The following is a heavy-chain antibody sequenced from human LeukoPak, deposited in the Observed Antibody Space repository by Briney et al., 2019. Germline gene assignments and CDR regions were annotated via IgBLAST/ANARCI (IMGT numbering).Heavy chain of an antibody. CDR1: GYTFTGYY. CDR2: INPNSGGT. J-gene: IGHJ5*02. Sequence: ASVKVSCKASGYTFTGYYMHWVRQAPGQGLEWMGWINPNSGGTNYAQKFQGRVTMTRDTSISTAYMELSRLRSDDTAVYYCARGSIAARPGPWFDPWGQGTLVTVSS. V-gene: IGHV1-2*02. D-gene: IGHD6-6*01. CDR3: ARGSIAARPGPWFDP.